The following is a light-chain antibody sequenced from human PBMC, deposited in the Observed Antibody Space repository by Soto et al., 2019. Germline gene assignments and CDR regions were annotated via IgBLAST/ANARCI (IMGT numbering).Light chain of an antibody. J-gene: IGKJ1*01. V-gene: IGKV1-5*01. Sequence: DIQMTQSPSTLSASVGDRVTITCRASQSVRGYLAWYKQQPGKAPKLLIYDVSNLESGVPSRFSAFGSGTEFTLSISSLQPDDFGTYYCQQFYMGWTFGQGTRVDLK. CDR3: QQFYMGWT. CDR2: DVS. CDR1: QSVRGY.